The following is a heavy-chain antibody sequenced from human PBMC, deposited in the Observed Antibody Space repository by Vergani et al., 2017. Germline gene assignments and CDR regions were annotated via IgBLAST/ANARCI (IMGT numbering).Heavy chain of an antibody. V-gene: IGHV3-23*01. J-gene: IGHJ6*02. CDR3: AKEPADYGYYDNYYYYGMDV. D-gene: IGHD4-17*01. Sequence: EVQLLESGGGLVQPGGSLRLSCAASGFTFSSYAMSWVRQAPGKGLEWVSAISGSGGSTYYADSVKGRFTISRDNSKNTLYLQMNSLRAEDTAVYYCAKEPADYGYYDNYYYYGMDVWGQGTTVTVSS. CDR1: GFTFSSYA. CDR2: ISGSGGST.